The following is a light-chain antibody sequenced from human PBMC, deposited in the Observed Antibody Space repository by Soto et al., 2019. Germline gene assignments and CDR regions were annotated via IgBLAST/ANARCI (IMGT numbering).Light chain of an antibody. CDR1: QNIRTW. CDR2: DAS. V-gene: IGKV1-5*01. CDR3: QHYNPYSGP. Sequence: DIQMTQSPSTLSASVGDRVTITCRASQNIRTWLSWYQQKPGKAPNLLIFDASSLHSGVPSRFSGSGSGTEFTLTITSLQPDAFATYYCQHYNPYSGPFGQGTKVEIK. J-gene: IGKJ1*01.